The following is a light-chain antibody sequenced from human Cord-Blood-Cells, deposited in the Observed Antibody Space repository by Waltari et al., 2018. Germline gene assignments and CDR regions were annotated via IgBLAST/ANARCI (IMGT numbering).Light chain of an antibody. Sequence: QSALTQPASVSGSPGPSITISCTGTSSDVGGYNYVSWYQQHPGKAPKLMIYDVRNRPSGVSNRFSGSKSGNTASLTISGLQAEDEADYYCSSYTSSSTLVFGTGTKVTVL. CDR3: SSYTSSSTLV. CDR1: SSDVGGYNY. J-gene: IGLJ1*01. V-gene: IGLV2-14*03. CDR2: DVR.